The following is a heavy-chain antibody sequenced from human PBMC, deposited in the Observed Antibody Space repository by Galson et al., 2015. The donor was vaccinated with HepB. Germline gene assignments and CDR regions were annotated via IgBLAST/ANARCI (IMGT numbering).Heavy chain of an antibody. CDR3: ARNLWAQLRNHGLDV. D-gene: IGHD1-1*01. Sequence: SLRLSCAASGFTFSSYWMTWVRQAPGKGLEWVANIKQDGGDNYYMDSVKGRFTISRDNAKNSLYLQMSSLRVEDTAVYYCARNLWAQLRNHGLDVWGQGTTVTVSS. J-gene: IGHJ6*02. CDR1: GFTFSSYW. CDR2: IKQDGGDN. V-gene: IGHV3-7*01.